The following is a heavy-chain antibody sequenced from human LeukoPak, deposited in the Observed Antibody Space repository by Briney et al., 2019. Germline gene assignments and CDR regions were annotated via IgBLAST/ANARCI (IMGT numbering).Heavy chain of an antibody. CDR2: ISSSSSYT. J-gene: IGHJ6*04. CDR1: GFTFSDYY. CDR3: ARHTATLVGYYYYGMDV. Sequence: GGSLRLSCAASGFTFSDYYMSWSRHAPGKGLDLVSYISSSSSYTNYADSVKGRFTISRDNAKNSLYLQMNSLGAEDTAVYYCARHTATLVGYYYYGMDVWGKGTTVTVSS. D-gene: IGHD5-18*01. V-gene: IGHV3-11*06.